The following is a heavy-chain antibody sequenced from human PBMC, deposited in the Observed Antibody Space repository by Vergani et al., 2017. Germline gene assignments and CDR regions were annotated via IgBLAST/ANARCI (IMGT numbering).Heavy chain of an antibody. CDR1: GFTFSNAW. V-gene: IGHV3-15*01. CDR3: AREMAGVLLWFGELSR. J-gene: IGHJ4*02. D-gene: IGHD3-10*01. CDR2: IKSKTDGGTT. Sequence: EVQLLESGGNLVQPGGSLRLSCAASGFTFSNAWMSWVRQAPGKGLEWVGRIKSKTDGGTTDYAAPVKGRFTISRDDSKNTLYLQMNSLRAEDTAVYYCAREMAGVLLWFGELSRGGQGTLVTVSS.